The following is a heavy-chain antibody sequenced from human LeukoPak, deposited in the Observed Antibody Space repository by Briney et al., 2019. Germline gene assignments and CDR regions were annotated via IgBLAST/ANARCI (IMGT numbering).Heavy chain of an antibody. CDR1: GYTFTDYA. D-gene: IGHD6-19*01. V-gene: IGHV1-3*03. Sequence: GASVKVSCKASGYTFTDYALHWVRQAPGQSLEWMGWITTGRGDTQYSQAFQRRITITRDKSASTVSMDLSALRSEDTAVYYCARGGEQWRGGNYFDSWGQGTLVGVSS. J-gene: IGHJ4*02. CDR2: ITTGRGDT. CDR3: ARGGEQWRGGNYFDS.